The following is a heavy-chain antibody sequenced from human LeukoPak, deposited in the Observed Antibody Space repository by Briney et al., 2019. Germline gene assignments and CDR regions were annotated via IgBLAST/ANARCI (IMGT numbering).Heavy chain of an antibody. CDR2: INHSGST. D-gene: IGHD2-2*02. CDR3: ARGQRRGIVVVPAAIRSFDY. Sequence: PSETLSLTCAVYGGSFSGYYWSWIRQPPGKGLEWIGEINHSGSTNYNPSLKSRVTISVDTSKNQFSLKLSSVTAVDTAVYYCARGQRRGIVVVPAAIRSFDYWGQGTLVTVSS. J-gene: IGHJ4*02. V-gene: IGHV4-34*01. CDR1: GGSFSGYY.